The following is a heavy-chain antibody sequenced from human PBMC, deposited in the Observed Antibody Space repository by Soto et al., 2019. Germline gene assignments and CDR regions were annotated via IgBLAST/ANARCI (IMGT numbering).Heavy chain of an antibody. CDR3: AKERSSGWSLDY. V-gene: IGHV3-23*01. J-gene: IGHJ4*01. Sequence: GGSLRLSCAASGFTFSTYARNWVRQAPGKGLEWVSGISGSGDSTYYADSVKGRFTVSRDNSKNTLYLQMNSLRAEDTAVFYCAKERSSGWSLDYWGHGTLVTVSS. CDR2: ISGSGDST. CDR1: GFTFSTYA. D-gene: IGHD6-19*01.